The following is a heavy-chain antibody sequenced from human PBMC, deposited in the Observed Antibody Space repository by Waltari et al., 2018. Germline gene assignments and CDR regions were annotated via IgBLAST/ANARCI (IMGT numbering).Heavy chain of an antibody. CDR3: ARVGGPYYFDY. CDR1: GGSISSHS. Sequence: QVQLQESGPGLVKPSETLSLTCTVPGGSISSHSWSRIRQPPGKGLEWIGYSYYSGSTNYNPSLKSRVTISVDTSKNQFSLKLSSVTAADTAVYYCARVGGPYYFDYWGQGTLVTVSA. D-gene: IGHD3-10*01. CDR2: SYYSGST. J-gene: IGHJ4*02. V-gene: IGHV4-59*11.